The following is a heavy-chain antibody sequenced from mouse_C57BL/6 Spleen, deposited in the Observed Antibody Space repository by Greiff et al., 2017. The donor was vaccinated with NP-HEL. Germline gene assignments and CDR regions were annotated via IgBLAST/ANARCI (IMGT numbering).Heavy chain of an antibody. CDR3: AIYSNYYYAMDY. CDR2: INPNNGGT. CDR1: GHTFTDYN. D-gene: IGHD2-5*01. J-gene: IGHJ4*01. Sequence: EVQLQQSGPELVKPGASVKMSCKASGHTFTDYNMHWVKQSHGKSLEWIGYINPNNGGTSYNQKFKGKATLTVNKSSSTAYMELRSLTSEDSAVYYCAIYSNYYYAMDYWGQGTSVTVSS. V-gene: IGHV1-22*01.